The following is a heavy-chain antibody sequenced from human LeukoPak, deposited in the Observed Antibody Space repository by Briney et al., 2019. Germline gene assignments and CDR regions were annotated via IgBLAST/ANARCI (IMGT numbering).Heavy chain of an antibody. J-gene: IGHJ4*02. D-gene: IGHD1-14*01. CDR2: IYYSGST. CDR1: GGSISSSSYY. Sequence: SETLTLTCTVSGGSISSSSYYWGWIRQPPGKGLEWIGSIYYSGSTYYNPSLKSRVTISVDTSKNQFSLNVTSVTAADTAVYYCARSTNRLDSWGQGTLVTVSS. CDR3: ARSTNRLDS. V-gene: IGHV4-39*01.